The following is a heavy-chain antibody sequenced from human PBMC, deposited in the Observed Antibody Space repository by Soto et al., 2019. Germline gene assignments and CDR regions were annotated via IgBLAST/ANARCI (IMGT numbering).Heavy chain of an antibody. CDR3: AKVFVFTIREGFDY. V-gene: IGHV3-23*01. Sequence: PGGSLRLSCAASGFTFSSYAMSWVRQAPGKGLEWVSAITGSGDSTYYADSVKGRFTVSRDNSKNTLYLQMNSLRAEDTAVYYCAKVFVFTIREGFDYWGLGTMVIVSS. CDR2: ITGSGDST. J-gene: IGHJ4*02. CDR1: GFTFSSYA. D-gene: IGHD3-3*01.